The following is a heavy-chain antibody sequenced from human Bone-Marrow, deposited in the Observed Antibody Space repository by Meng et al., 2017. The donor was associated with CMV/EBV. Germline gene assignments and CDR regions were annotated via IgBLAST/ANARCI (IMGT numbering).Heavy chain of an antibody. CDR2: IFGGGGRT. CDR1: GFTFSTYA. D-gene: IGHD3-10*01. CDR3: AQVGAPSNFFEY. J-gene: IGHJ4*02. Sequence: GESLKISCAASGFTFSTYAMSWVRQAPGKGLEWVSVIFGGGGRTYYADSVKGRFTISRDDFKNTLYLQMNSLRADDTALDYCAQVGAPSNFFEYWGQGTLVTVSS. V-gene: IGHV3-23*03.